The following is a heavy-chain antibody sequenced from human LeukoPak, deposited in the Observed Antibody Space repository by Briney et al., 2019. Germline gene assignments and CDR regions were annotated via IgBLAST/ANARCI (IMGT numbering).Heavy chain of an antibody. CDR1: GGSISSHY. CDR3: ARGEAALFDY. CDR2: IYYSGST. J-gene: IGHJ4*02. V-gene: IGHV4-59*11. D-gene: IGHD6-6*01. Sequence: SETLSLTCTVSGGSISSHYWSWIRQPPGKGLEWIGYIYYSGSTNYNPSLKSRVTISVDTSKNQFSLKLSSVTAADTAVYYWARGEAALFDYWGQGTLVTVSS.